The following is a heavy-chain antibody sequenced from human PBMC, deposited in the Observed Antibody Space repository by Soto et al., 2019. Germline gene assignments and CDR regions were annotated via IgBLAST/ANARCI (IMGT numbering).Heavy chain of an antibody. V-gene: IGHV4-31*11. CDR2: MYYSGST. D-gene: IGHD3-10*01. J-gene: IGHJ3*01. CDR3: ASGQRGDAFDV. Sequence: QVQLQESGPGLVKPSQTLSLTCAVSGGSVSSGGYYWSWIRQHPGKGLEWIAYMYYSGSTYYNPSLKSRVASSIDKSKNQFSLKLNSVTAADTAVYYCASGQRGDAFDVWGQGTMVTVSS. CDR1: GGSVSSGGYY.